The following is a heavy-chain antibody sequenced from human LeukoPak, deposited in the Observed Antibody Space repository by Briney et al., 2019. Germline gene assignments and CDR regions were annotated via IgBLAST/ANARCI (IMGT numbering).Heavy chain of an antibody. D-gene: IGHD2-15*01. Sequence: PSETLSLTCTVSGGSISSYYWSWIRQSPGKGLEWIGYIYYSGSTNYNPSLKSRVTISVDTSKNQFSLKLSSVTAADTAVYYCARLEGGYYYYGMDVWGQGTTVTVSS. CDR2: IYYSGST. J-gene: IGHJ6*02. CDR3: ARLEGGYYYYGMDV. CDR1: GGSISSYY. V-gene: IGHV4-59*08.